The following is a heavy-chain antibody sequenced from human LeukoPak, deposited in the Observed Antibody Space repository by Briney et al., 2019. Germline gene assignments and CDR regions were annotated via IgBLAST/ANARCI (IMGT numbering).Heavy chain of an antibody. CDR3: ARGSSYYDTSGSYYFDY. CDR2: IHSGGST. J-gene: IGHJ4*02. V-gene: IGHV3-53*01. CDR1: GFTVSSNY. Sequence: GGSLRLSCAASGFTVSSNYMSWVRQAPGKGLEWVSVIHSGGSTYYADSVKGRFTISRDNSKNTLYLQMTSLRAEDTAVYYCARGSSYYDTSGSYYFDYWGQGPLLTISS. D-gene: IGHD3-22*01.